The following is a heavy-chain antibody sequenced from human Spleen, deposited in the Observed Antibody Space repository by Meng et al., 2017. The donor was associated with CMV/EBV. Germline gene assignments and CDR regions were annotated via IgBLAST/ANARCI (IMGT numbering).Heavy chain of an antibody. J-gene: IGHJ5*02. CDR3: ARDWDNYRSGTAVDR. D-gene: IGHD3-16*02. Sequence: SGFPFSSFGMTWVRQAPGKGLEWVAVISYDGSSEYYADSVKGRFAISRDNSRNTLHLQMNSLRVEDTALYFCARDWDNYRSGTAVDRWGQGTLVTVSS. CDR2: ISYDGSSE. CDR1: GFPFSSFG. V-gene: IGHV3-30*09.